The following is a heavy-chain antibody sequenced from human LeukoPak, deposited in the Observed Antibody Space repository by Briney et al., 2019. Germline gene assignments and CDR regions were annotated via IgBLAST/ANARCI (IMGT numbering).Heavy chain of an antibody. V-gene: IGHV3-23*01. CDR3: AKSRRSXXXVFDY. CDR1: GXXFSXXX. J-gene: IGHJ4*02. CDR2: ITDSAGDT. Sequence: LSCAASGXXFSXXXXXWVXXXXXXXXXXVSFITDSAGDTRYADSVTGRFTISRDNSKNTLSLQMNTLRAEDTAVYYCAKSRRSXXXVFDYWGQ. D-gene: IGHD3-10*01.